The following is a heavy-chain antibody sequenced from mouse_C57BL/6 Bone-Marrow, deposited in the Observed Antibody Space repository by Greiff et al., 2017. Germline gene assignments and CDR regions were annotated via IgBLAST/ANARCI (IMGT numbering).Heavy chain of an antibody. CDR3: TRIAY. CDR2: IDPENGDT. V-gene: IGHV14-4*01. Sequence: VQLQQSGAELVRPGASVKLSCTASGFNIQDDYMHWVKQRPEQGLEWIGWIDPENGDTEYASKFQGKAPIAVATSSNTAYLPRRSLTSEDTAVYYGTRIAYWGQGTGVTVTA. CDR1: GFNIQDDY. J-gene: IGHJ3*01.